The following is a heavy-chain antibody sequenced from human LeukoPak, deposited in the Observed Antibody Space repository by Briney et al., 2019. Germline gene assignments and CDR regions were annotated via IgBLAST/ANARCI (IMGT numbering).Heavy chain of an antibody. D-gene: IGHD3-10*01. Sequence: PSETLSLTCAVSGYSISSGYQWGWIRQPPGKGLEWIGSIYHSGTTYYSPSLKSRVTISVDRSKNQFSLKLSSVTAADTAVYYCAGTVRGVISMAFDYWGQGTLVTVSS. CDR3: AGTVRGVISMAFDY. V-gene: IGHV4-38-2*01. J-gene: IGHJ4*02. CDR1: GYSISSGYQ. CDR2: IYHSGTT.